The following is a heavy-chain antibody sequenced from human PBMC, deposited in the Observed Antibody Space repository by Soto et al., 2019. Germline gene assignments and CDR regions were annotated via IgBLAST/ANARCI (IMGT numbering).Heavy chain of an antibody. Sequence: GASVKVSCKASGYTYYTYEISWVRQAPGQGLEWMGWISTYSGNTNYAQKFQGRVTMTTDTSSRTAYMEVRSLTFDDTAVYYCARIQAGGPGTWEKWLAPWGQGTLVTVSS. D-gene: IGHD3-10*01. J-gene: IGHJ5*02. CDR3: ARIQAGGPGTWEKWLAP. CDR1: GYTYYTYE. V-gene: IGHV1-18*01. CDR2: ISTYSGNT.